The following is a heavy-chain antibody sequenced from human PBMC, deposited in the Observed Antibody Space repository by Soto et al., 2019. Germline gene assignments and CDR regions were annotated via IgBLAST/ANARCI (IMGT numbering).Heavy chain of an antibody. CDR3: ARAADYEDYYFDY. CDR2: IYYSGST. CDR1: GGSISSGDYY. Sequence: QVQLQESGPGLVKPSQTLSLTCTVSGGSISSGDYYWSWIRQPPGKGLEWIGYIYYSGSTYYNPSLKSRVTISVDTSKNQVSLKLSSVTAADTAVYYCARAADYEDYYFDYWGQGTLVTVSS. J-gene: IGHJ4*02. V-gene: IGHV4-30-4*01. D-gene: IGHD4-17*01.